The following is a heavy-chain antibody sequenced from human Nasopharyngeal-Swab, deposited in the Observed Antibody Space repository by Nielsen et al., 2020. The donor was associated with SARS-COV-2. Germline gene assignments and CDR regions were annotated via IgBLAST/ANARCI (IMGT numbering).Heavy chain of an antibody. Sequence: SETLSLTCTVSGGSISSYYWSWIRQPPGKGLEWIGYIYYSGSINYNPSLKSRVTISVDTSKNQFSLKLSSVTAADTAVYYCARGLGTDGLLYYYYYGMDVWGQGTTVSVSS. V-gene: IGHV4-59*08. CDR2: IYYSGSI. D-gene: IGHD3-16*01. CDR1: GGSISSYY. J-gene: IGHJ6*02. CDR3: ARGLGTDGLLYYYYYGMDV.